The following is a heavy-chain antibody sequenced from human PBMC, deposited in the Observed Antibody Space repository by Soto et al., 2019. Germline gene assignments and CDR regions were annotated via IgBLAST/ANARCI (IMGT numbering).Heavy chain of an antibody. CDR3: ARVNSPKQGFDY. CDR2: IYHSGST. D-gene: IGHD6-13*01. CDR1: GGSISSGGYS. V-gene: IGHV4-30-2*01. Sequence: SSETLSLTCAVSGGSISSGGYSWSWIRQPPGKGLEWIGYIYHSGSTYYNPSLKSRVTISVDGSKNQFSLKLSSVTAADTAVYYCARVNSPKQGFDYWGQGTLVTVSS. J-gene: IGHJ4*02.